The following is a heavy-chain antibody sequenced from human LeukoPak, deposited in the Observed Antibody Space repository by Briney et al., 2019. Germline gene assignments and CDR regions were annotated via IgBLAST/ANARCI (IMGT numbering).Heavy chain of an antibody. Sequence: SETLSLTCTVSGGSISSDRFYWTWVRQPAGKGLEWIGRIKSSNTNYNPSLKSRVSISLDTSTNQFSLKLSSLTAADTAVYFCASVPDWTYVPDYWGQGTLVTVSS. CDR2: IKSSNT. J-gene: IGHJ4*02. CDR3: ASVPDWTYVPDY. V-gene: IGHV4-61*02. D-gene: IGHD3-16*01. CDR1: GGSISSDRFY.